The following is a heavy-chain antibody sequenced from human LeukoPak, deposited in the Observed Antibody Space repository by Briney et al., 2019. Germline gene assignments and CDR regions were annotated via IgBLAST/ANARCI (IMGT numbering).Heavy chain of an antibody. D-gene: IGHD3-22*01. Sequence: ASVKVSCKASGYTFTDYYVHWVRQAPGQGLEWMGWINPNSGGTKFARKFQGRVTMTRDTSINTAYMELSRLTSDDTALYYCARLRYYYDSVGYYEQYYSDYWGQGTLVTVSS. J-gene: IGHJ4*02. CDR1: GYTFTDYY. CDR2: INPNSGGT. V-gene: IGHV1-2*02. CDR3: ARLRYYYDSVGYYEQYYSDY.